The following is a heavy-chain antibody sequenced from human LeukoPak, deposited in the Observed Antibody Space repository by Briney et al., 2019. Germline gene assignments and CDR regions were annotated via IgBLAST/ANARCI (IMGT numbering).Heavy chain of an antibody. CDR3: AKQLGYCSDGSCYFPY. Sequence: GGSLRLSCAVSGFSFSSYNMHWVRQAPGKGLEWVSFISSSSSYTYYADSVQGRFTISRDNSKSTLCLQMNSLRAEDTAVYYCAKQLGYCSDGSCYFPYWGQGTLVTVSS. D-gene: IGHD2-15*01. V-gene: IGHV3-21*04. CDR2: ISSSSSYT. CDR1: GFSFSSYN. J-gene: IGHJ4*02.